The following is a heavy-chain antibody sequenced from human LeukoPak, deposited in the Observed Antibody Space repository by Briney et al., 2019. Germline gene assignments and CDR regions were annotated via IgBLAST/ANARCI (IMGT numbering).Heavy chain of an antibody. Sequence: SETLSLTCAVYGGSFSGYYWSWIRQPPGKGLEWIGEINHSGSTNYNPSLKSRVTISVDTSKNQFSLKLSSVTAADTAVYYCARGRNVVGATSTAFNNYYYYMDVWGKGTTVTVSS. D-gene: IGHD1-26*01. J-gene: IGHJ6*03. V-gene: IGHV4-34*01. CDR1: GGSFSGYY. CDR2: INHSGST. CDR3: ARGRNVVGATSTAFNNYYYYMDV.